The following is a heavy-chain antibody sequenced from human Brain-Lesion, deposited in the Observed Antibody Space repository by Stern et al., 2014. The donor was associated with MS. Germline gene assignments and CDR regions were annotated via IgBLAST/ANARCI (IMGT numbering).Heavy chain of an antibody. CDR1: GYIFTGYY. CDR3: ARDQRGITIFGVVTDYYYLGMDV. J-gene: IGHJ6*02. D-gene: IGHD3-3*01. V-gene: IGHV1-2*02. Sequence: QVQLVQSGAEVKKPGASVKVSCKTSGYIFTGYYIHWVRQAPGHGLEWMEWINHNTGGTRYAQKFQGRVTMSRDTSISTAYVELSSLTSDDTAVYYCARDQRGITIFGVVTDYYYLGMDVWGQGTTVTVSS. CDR2: INHNTGGT.